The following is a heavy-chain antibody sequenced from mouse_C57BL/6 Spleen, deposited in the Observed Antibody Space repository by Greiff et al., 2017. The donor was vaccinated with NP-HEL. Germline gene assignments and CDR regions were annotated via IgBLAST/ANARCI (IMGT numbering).Heavy chain of an antibody. CDR3: ARRGYDYDDWYFDV. CDR2: IDPSDSYT. Sequence: QVHVKQPGAELVKPGASVKLSCKASCYTFTSYWMQWVKQRPGQGLEWIGEIDPSDSYTNYNQKFKGKATLTVDTSSSTAYMQLSSLTSEDSAVYYCARRGYDYDDWYFDVWGTGTTVTVSS. J-gene: IGHJ1*03. V-gene: IGHV1-50*01. D-gene: IGHD2-4*01. CDR1: CYTFTSYW.